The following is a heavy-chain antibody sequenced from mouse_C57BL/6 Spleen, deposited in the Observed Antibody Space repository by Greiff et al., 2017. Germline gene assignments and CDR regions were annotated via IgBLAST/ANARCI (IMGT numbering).Heavy chain of an antibody. J-gene: IGHJ4*01. CDR2: ISDGGSYT. V-gene: IGHV5-4*03. Sequence: EVKVVESGGGLVKPGGSLKLSCAASGFTFSSYAMSWVRQTPEKRLEWVATISDGGSYTYYPDNVKGRFTISRDNAKNNQYLQMSHLKSEDTAMYYCARCGNYENYAMDYWGQGTSVTVSS. CDR1: GFTFSSYA. CDR3: ARCGNYENYAMDY. D-gene: IGHD2-1*01.